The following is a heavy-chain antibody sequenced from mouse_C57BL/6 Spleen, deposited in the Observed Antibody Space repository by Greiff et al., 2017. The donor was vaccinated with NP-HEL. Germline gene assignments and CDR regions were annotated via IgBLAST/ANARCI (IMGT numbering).Heavy chain of an antibody. V-gene: IGHV1-69*01. CDR2: IDPSDSYT. J-gene: IGHJ2*01. D-gene: IGHD1-1*01. CDR1: GYTFTSYW. Sequence: QVQLQQPGAELVMPGASVKLSCKASGYTFTSYWMHWVKQRPGQGFEWIGEIDPSDSYTNYNQKFKGKSTLTVDKSSSTAYMQLSSLTSEDSAVYYCARKGRRGYYFDYWGQGTTLTVSS. CDR3: ARKGRRGYYFDY.